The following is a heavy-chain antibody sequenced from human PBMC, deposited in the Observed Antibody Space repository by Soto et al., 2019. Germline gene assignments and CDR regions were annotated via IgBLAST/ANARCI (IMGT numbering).Heavy chain of an antibody. J-gene: IGHJ4*02. CDR2: IYYSGST. D-gene: IGHD3-3*01. V-gene: IGHV4-31*03. Sequence: SETLSLTCTVSGGSISSGGYYWSWIRQHPGKGLEWIGYIYYSGSTYYNPSLKSRVTISVDTSKNQFSLKLSSVTAADTAVYYCARGRNTIFGVGNAWYFDYWGQGTLVTVS. CDR1: GGSISSGGYY. CDR3: ARGRNTIFGVGNAWYFDY.